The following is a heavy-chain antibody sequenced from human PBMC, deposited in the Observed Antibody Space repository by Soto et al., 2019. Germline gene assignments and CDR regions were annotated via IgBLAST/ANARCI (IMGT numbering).Heavy chain of an antibody. Sequence: GKGLEWMGGIIPIFGTANYAQKFQGRVTITADKSTSTAYMELGSLTSEDTAVYYCAIRSLAPAPIGDFHYHPDVLGQGTTVTGSS. J-gene: IGHJ6*02. CDR3: AIRSLAPAPIGDFHYHPDV. V-gene: IGHV1-69*06. D-gene: IGHD2-2*01. CDR2: IIPIFGTA.